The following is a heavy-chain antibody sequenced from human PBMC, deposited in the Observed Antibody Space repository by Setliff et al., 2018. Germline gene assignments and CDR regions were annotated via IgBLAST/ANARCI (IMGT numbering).Heavy chain of an antibody. Sequence: SETLSLTCTVPGGSIRSSYYYWGWIRQPPGKGLEWIGSIYYGSTHFNPSLKSRVAISVDTSKNLLSLRVNSVTATDTAVYYCARPLEESFGGVRDSDAFDVWGQGTMVTVSS. J-gene: IGHJ3*01. CDR2: IYYGST. CDR1: GGSIRSSYYY. CDR3: ARPLEESFGGVRDSDAFDV. V-gene: IGHV4-39*01. D-gene: IGHD3-16*01.